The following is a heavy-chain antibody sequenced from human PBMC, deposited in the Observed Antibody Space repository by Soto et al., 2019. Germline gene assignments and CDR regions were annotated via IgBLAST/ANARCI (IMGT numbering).Heavy chain of an antibody. V-gene: IGHV1-24*01. Sequence: ASVKVSCKVSGHTLTELSMHWVRQAPGKGPEWMGGFDPEDGETIYAQKFQGRVTMTEDTSTDTAYMELRSLRSEDTAVYYCAAVLATVDPYYFDYWGQGTLVTVSS. D-gene: IGHD4-17*01. CDR3: AAVLATVDPYYFDY. CDR2: FDPEDGET. CDR1: GHTLTELS. J-gene: IGHJ4*02.